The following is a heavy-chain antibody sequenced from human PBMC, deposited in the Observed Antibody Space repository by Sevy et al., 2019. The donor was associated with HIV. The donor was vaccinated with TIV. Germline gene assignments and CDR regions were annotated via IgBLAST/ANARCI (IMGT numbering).Heavy chain of an antibody. CDR3: ARDERYCISIICPHLFDY. CDR2: INQDGSEE. V-gene: IGHV3-7*01. J-gene: IGHJ4*02. Sequence: GGSLRLSCAASAFTFSRHWMAWVRQVPGKGLEWVANINQDGSEEYYVDSVKGRFTISRDNTKNSLYLQMNSLRGEDKAVYYCARDERYCISIICPHLFDYRGQGTLVTLS. D-gene: IGHD2-2*01. CDR1: AFTFSRHW.